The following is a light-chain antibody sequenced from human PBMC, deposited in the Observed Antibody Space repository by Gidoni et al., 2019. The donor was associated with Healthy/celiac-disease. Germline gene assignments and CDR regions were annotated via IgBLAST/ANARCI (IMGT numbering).Light chain of an antibody. Sequence: DIQMTQSPSTLSASVGDRVTITCRASQSISSWLAWYQQEPGKAPKLLIYKASSLESGVPSRFSGSGSGTEFTLTSSSLQPDDFATYYCQQYNSYSPYTFGQGTKLEIK. CDR1: QSISSW. CDR2: KAS. V-gene: IGKV1-5*03. J-gene: IGKJ2*01. CDR3: QQYNSYSPYT.